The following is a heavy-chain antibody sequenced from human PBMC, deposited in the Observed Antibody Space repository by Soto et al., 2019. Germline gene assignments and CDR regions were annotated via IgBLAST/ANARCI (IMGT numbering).Heavy chain of an antibody. CDR1: GYTFTDYY. D-gene: IGHD6-25*01. V-gene: IGHV1-2*02. CDR2: INLNSGDT. Sequence: ASVKVSCKASGYTFTDYYMEWVRQAPGQGLEWMGWINLNSGDTNFAQQFQGRVTMARDTSITTAYMDLTRLISDDTAVYYCATASPPFNWFDRWGQGTMVTVSS. CDR3: ATASPPFNWFDR. J-gene: IGHJ5*02.